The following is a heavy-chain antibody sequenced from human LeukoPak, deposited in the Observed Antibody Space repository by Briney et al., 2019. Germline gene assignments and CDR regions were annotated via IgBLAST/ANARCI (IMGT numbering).Heavy chain of an antibody. CDR2: INPSGGFT. Sequence: GASVKVSCKASGYSFISYYVQWVRQAPGQGLEWMGVINPSGGFTKYAQKFQGRVTMTRDTSTSTVYMELSSLRSDDTAVYYCARDKKAGAGNVFDFWGHGTMVTVSS. V-gene: IGHV1-46*01. CDR3: ARDKKAGAGNVFDF. D-gene: IGHD1-26*01. CDR1: GYSFISYY. J-gene: IGHJ3*01.